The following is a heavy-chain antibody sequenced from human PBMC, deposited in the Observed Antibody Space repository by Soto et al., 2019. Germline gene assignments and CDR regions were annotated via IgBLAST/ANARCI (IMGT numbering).Heavy chain of an antibody. CDR3: AREGLTYYYGMDV. J-gene: IGHJ6*02. CDR1: GFTFSSYA. Sequence: GGSLRLSCAASGFTFSSYAMHWVRQAPGKGLEWVAVISYDGSNKYYADSVKGRFTISRDNSKNTLYLQMNSLRAEDTAVYYCAREGLTYYYGMDVWGQGTTVTVSS. CDR2: ISYDGSNK. V-gene: IGHV3-30-3*01.